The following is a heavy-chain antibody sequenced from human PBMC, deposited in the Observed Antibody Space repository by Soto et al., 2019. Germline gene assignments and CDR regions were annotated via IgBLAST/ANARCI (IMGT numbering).Heavy chain of an antibody. CDR3: ARGGYYDSSGSRNYHYYGMDA. CDR2: ISPYDDNT. CDR1: GYTFNSYG. Sequence: QVQLVQSGTEVKKPGASVKVSCKASGYTFNSYGISWVRQAPGQGLEWMGWISPYDDNTNYAQNLQGRVTMTTDTSTRTAEMELRSLRSDDTAVYYCARGGYYDSSGSRNYHYYGMDAWGQGTTVTVS. J-gene: IGHJ6*02. V-gene: IGHV1-18*01. D-gene: IGHD3-22*01.